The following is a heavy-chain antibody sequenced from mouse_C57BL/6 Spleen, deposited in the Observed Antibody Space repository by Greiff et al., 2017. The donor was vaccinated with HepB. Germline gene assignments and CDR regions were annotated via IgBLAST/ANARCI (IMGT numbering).Heavy chain of an antibody. CDR3: ARDPYYEDYDYAMDY. D-gene: IGHD2-10*01. CDR1: GFTFSSYA. CDR2: ISDGGSYT. V-gene: IGHV5-4*01. J-gene: IGHJ4*01. Sequence: EVMLVESGGGLVKPGGSLKLSCAASGFTFSSYAMSWVRQTPEKRLEWVATISDGGSYTYYPDNVKGRFTISRDNAKNNLYLQMSHLKSEDTAMYYCARDPYYEDYDYAMDYWGQGTSVTVSS.